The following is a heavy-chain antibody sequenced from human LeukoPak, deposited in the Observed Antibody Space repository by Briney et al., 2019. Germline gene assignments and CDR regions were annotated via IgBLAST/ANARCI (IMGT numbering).Heavy chain of an antibody. CDR1: GGSISSSSYY. J-gene: IGHJ4*02. CDR3: ARGSYGDYVFDY. CDR2: IYYSGST. D-gene: IGHD4-17*01. Sequence: SETLSLTCTVSGGSISSSSYYWGWIRQPPGKGLEWIGSIYYSGSTYYNPSLKSRVTISVDTSKNQFSLKLSSVTGAVTAVYYCARGSYGDYVFDYWGQGTLVTVSS. V-gene: IGHV4-39*07.